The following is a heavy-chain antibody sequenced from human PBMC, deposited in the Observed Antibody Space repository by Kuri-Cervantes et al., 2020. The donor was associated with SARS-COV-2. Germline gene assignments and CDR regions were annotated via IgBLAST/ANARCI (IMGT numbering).Heavy chain of an antibody. J-gene: IGHJ3*01. Sequence: GGSLRLSCAASGFTFSSYSMNWVRQAPGKGLEWVSSISSSSYIYYADSVKGRFTISRDNAKNSLYLQMNSLRAEDTAVYYCARDYCSSTSCYLWGQGTMVTVSS. CDR3: ARDYCSSTSCYL. CDR2: ISSSSYI. V-gene: IGHV3-21*01. CDR1: GFTFSSYS. D-gene: IGHD2-2*01.